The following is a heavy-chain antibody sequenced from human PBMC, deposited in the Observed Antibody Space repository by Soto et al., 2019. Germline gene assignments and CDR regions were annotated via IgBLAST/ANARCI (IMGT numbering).Heavy chain of an antibody. Sequence: PGGSLRLSCAASGFIFSNYAMSWVRQAPGRGLEWVSAISGSGANTYYVDSVKGRFTISRDNSKTTLYLQMNSLRAEDTALYYCAKYHYYGSGGSAFDYWGQGT. D-gene: IGHD3-10*01. CDR1: GFIFSNYA. J-gene: IGHJ4*02. CDR3: AKYHYYGSGGSAFDY. V-gene: IGHV3-23*01. CDR2: ISGSGANT.